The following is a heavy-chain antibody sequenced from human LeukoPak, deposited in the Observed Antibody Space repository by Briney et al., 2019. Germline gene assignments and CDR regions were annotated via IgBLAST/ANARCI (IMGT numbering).Heavy chain of an antibody. V-gene: IGHV4-61*02. CDR1: GDSISSGDYY. D-gene: IGHD3-22*01. CDR2: ISSSGST. J-gene: IGHJ3*02. Sequence: PSQTVSLTCTVSGDSISSGDYYWSWLRQPAGKGLEWIGRISSSGSTNYNPSLKSRVTISVDTSKNQFSLKLSSVTAADTAVYFCARGPYSYDSSGAFDIWGQGTMVTVSS. CDR3: ARGPYSYDSSGAFDI.